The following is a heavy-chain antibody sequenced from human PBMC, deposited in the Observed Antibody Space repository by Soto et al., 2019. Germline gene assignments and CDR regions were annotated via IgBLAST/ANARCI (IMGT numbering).Heavy chain of an antibody. V-gene: IGHV1-69*13. CDR2: IIPIFGTA. Sequence: ASVKVSCKASGGTFSSYAISWVRQAPGQGLEWMGGIIPIFGTANYAQKFQGRVTITADESTSTAYMELSSLRSEDTAVYYCARTFIDSIGYKHHDAFDIWGQGTMVTV. CDR1: GGTFSSYA. J-gene: IGHJ3*02. D-gene: IGHD3-22*01. CDR3: ARTFIDSIGYKHHDAFDI.